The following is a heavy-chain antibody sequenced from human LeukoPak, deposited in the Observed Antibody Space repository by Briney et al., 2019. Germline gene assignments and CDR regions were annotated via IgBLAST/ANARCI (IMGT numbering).Heavy chain of an antibody. D-gene: IGHD4-17*01. CDR3: ARMADYGDYFDY. CDR1: GYSFTTYW. CDR2: IYPGDSNT. Sequence: PGVSLKISCKSSGYSFTTYWIGWVRQMPGKGLEWMGTIYPGDSNTRYSPSFQGQVTISADKSISTAYLQWSSLKASDTAMYHCARMADYGDYFDYWGQGALVTVSS. V-gene: IGHV5-51*01. J-gene: IGHJ4*02.